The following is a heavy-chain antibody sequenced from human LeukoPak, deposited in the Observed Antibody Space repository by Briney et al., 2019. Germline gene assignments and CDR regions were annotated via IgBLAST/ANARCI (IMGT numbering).Heavy chain of an antibody. CDR1: GYSFTSYW. CDR2: IDPSDSYT. J-gene: IGHJ4*02. Sequence: GESLKISCKGSGYSFTSYWISWVRQMPGKGLEWMGRIDPSDSYTNYSPSFQGHVTISADRSISTAYLQWSSLKASDTAMYYCARRGDGDTATTYDYWGQGTLVTVSS. V-gene: IGHV5-10-1*01. D-gene: IGHD5-18*01. CDR3: ARRGDGDTATTYDY.